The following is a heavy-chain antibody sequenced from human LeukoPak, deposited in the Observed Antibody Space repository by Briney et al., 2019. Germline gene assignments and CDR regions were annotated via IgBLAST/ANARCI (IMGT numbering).Heavy chain of an antibody. J-gene: IGHJ4*02. V-gene: IGHV3-23*01. CDR2: ISASGDNT. D-gene: IGHD3-9*01. CDR3: AKGSGYDTDFDY. Sequence: AGSLRLSCAASGFTFSTYVMSWVRQAPGKGLEWVSGISASGDNTYYADSVKGRFTISRDNSKNTLHLQMNSLRAEDTAVYYCAKGSGYDTDFDYWGPGTLATVSS. CDR1: GFTFSTYV.